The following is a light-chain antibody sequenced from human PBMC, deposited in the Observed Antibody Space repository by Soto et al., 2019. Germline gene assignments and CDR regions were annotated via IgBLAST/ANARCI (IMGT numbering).Light chain of an antibody. CDR2: EVS. CDR3: SSYTLRNTLVL. V-gene: IGLV2-14*01. J-gene: IGLJ3*02. Sequence: QSALTQPASVSGSPGQSITISCTGTSSDVGGYNFVSWYQQHPGKAPRLIIYEVSSRPSGVSYRFSGSKSGNTASLTISGIQAEDDDDYYCSSYTLRNTLVLFGGGTKLTVL. CDR1: SSDVGGYNF.